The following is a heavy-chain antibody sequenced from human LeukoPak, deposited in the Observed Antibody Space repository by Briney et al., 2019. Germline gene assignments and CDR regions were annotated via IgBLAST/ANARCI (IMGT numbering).Heavy chain of an antibody. V-gene: IGHV3-64D*06. Sequence: GGSLRLSCSASGFTLSSYAMHWVRQAPGKGLEYVSAISSNGGSTYYADSVKGRFTISRDNSKNTLYLQMSSLRAEDTAVYYCVKESIGYCSGGSCYWGQGTLVTVSS. CDR3: VKESIGYCSGGSCY. CDR2: ISSNGGST. J-gene: IGHJ4*02. D-gene: IGHD2-15*01. CDR1: GFTLSSYA.